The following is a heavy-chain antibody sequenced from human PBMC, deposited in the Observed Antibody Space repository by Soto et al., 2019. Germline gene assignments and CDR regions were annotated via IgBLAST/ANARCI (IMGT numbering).Heavy chain of an antibody. J-gene: IGHJ4*02. CDR3: ASTDTAPLYYFDY. CDR1: GFTFSSYS. V-gene: IGHV3-21*01. D-gene: IGHD5-18*01. CDR2: ISSSSSYI. Sequence: GGSLRLSCAASGFTFSSYSMNWVRQAPGKGLEWVSSISSSSSYIYYADSVKGRFTISRDNAKNSLYLQMNSLRAEDTAVYYCASTDTAPLYYFDYWGQGTLVTVSS.